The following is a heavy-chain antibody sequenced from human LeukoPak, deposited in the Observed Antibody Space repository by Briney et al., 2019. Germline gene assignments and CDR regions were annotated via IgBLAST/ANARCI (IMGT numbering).Heavy chain of an antibody. CDR3: ARGLGHGYYDSSGYDD. Sequence: HAGGSLRLSCAASGFTFSTYWMSWVRQAPGNGLEWVANIKQDGSEKYYVDSVKGRFTISRDNAKNSLYLQMNSLRAEDTAVYYCARGLGHGYYDSSGYDDWGQGTLVTVSS. CDR1: GFTFSTYW. J-gene: IGHJ4*02. V-gene: IGHV3-7*01. D-gene: IGHD3-22*01. CDR2: IKQDGSEK.